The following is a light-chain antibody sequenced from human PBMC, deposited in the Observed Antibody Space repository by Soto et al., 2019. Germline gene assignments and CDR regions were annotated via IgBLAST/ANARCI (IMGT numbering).Light chain of an antibody. J-gene: IGLJ2*01. CDR2: EVS. V-gene: IGLV2-14*01. CDR3: SSYTSKTTLV. CDR1: SSDVGGYKY. Sequence: QSVLTQPASVSGSPGQSITISCTGTSSDVGGYKYVSWYQQHLGKAPKLMIYEVSNRPSGVSNRFSGSKSGNTASLTISGLQTEDEADYYCSSYTSKTTLVFGGGTKVTVL.